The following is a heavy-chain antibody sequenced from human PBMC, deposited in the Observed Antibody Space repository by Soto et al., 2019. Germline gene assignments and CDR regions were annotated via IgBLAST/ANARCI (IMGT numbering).Heavy chain of an antibody. CDR3: ARESHDILTGPPWVWYFDL. V-gene: IGHV4-34*01. Sequence: QVQLQQWGAGPLRPLETLSLTCGVSGGSFSGYYWAWIRQSPGKGLEWIGEINDRGSINYNPSLKRRVSISVDTSKNHYSLNLRSVTAADTAVYSCARESHDILTGPPWVWYFDLWGRGTLVTVSS. J-gene: IGHJ2*01. CDR1: GGSFSGYY. D-gene: IGHD3-9*01. CDR2: INDRGSI.